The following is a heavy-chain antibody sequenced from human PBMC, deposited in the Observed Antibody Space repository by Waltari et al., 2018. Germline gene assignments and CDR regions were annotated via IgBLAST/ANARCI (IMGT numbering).Heavy chain of an antibody. Sequence: EVQLVESGGGLVQPGGSLRLSCVVSGFTFSSYWMSWVRQAPGKALEWVANIKQDGSEKYCVGSVEGRFTISRDNANNSLYLQMNSLRAEDTAVYYCAREKDVITFDVWGKGTTVTVSS. CDR3: AREKDVITFDV. D-gene: IGHD3-16*01. J-gene: IGHJ6*04. CDR2: IKQDGSEK. V-gene: IGHV3-7*03. CDR1: GFTFSSYW.